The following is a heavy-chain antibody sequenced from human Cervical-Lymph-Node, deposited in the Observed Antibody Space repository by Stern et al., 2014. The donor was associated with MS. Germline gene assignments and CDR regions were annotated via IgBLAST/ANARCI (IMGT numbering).Heavy chain of an antibody. CDR1: GFSLNTSGEG. Sequence: QVTLREYGPTLVKPTQTLTLTCTFSGFSLNTSGEGVGWIRQPPGKALEWLAVIYWDADERYSPSLNSRLTITKDTSKNQVVLTMANMDPVDTGTYYCAHTTVTFDEAYGLDVWGQGTTVTVSS. V-gene: IGHV2-5*02. CDR3: AHTTVTFDEAYGLDV. CDR2: IYWDADE. J-gene: IGHJ6*02. D-gene: IGHD4-17*01.